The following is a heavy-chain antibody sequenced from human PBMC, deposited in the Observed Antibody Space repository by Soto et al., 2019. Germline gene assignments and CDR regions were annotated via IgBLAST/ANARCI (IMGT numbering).Heavy chain of an antibody. CDR1: GGSISSYY. V-gene: IGHV4-59*01. CDR2: IYYSGST. D-gene: IGHD5-12*01. Sequence: SETLSLTCTVSGGSISSYYWSWIRQPPGKGLEWIGYIYYSGSTNYNPSLKSRVTISVDTSKNQFSLKLSSVTAADTAVYYCASLRDGYNWAFDYWGQGTLVTVSS. CDR3: ASLRDGYNWAFDY. J-gene: IGHJ4*02.